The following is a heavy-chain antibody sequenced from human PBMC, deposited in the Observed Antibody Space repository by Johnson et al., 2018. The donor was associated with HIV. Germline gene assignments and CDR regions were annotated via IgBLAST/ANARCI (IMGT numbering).Heavy chain of an antibody. J-gene: IGHJ3*02. V-gene: IGHV3-30-3*02. CDR1: GFTFGDYA. Sequence: QVQLVESGGGLVQPGRSLRLSCTASGFTFGDYAMSWVRQAPGKGLEWVAVISYDGSNKYHAGSVKGRFSISRDNSKNTLYLQMNSLRAEDTAVYYCAKDPQADYAFDIWGQGTMVTVSS. CDR3: AKDPQADYAFDI. CDR2: ISYDGSNK.